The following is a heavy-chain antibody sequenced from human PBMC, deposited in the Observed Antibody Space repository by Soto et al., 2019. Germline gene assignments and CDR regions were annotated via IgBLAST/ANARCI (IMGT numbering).Heavy chain of an antibody. V-gene: IGHV4-31*03. D-gene: IGHD3-9*01. CDR1: GGSISSGGYY. CDR2: IYYSGST. Sequence: SETLSLTCTVSGGSISSGGYYWSWIRQHPGKGLEWIGYIYYSGSTYYNPSLKSRVTISVDTSKNQFSLKLSSVTAADTAVYYCARDQVGYDILTGYSYYYYYYGMDVWGQGTTVTVSS. J-gene: IGHJ6*02. CDR3: ARDQVGYDILTGYSYYYYYYGMDV.